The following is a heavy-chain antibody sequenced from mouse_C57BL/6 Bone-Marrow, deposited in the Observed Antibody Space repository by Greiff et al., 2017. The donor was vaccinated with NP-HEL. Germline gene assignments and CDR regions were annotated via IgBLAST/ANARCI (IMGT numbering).Heavy chain of an antibody. CDR2: ISSGGSYT. J-gene: IGHJ1*03. CDR1: GFTFSSYG. Sequence: EVKLVESGGDLVKPGGSLKLSCAASGFTFSSYGMSWVRQTPDKRLEWVATISSGGSYTYYPDSVKGRFTISRDNAKNTLYLQMSSLKSEDTAMYYCARQKHWYFDVWGTGTTVTVSS. CDR3: ARQKHWYFDV. V-gene: IGHV5-6*01.